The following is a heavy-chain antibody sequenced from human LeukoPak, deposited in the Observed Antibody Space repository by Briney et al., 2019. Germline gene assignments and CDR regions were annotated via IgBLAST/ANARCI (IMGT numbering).Heavy chain of an antibody. J-gene: IGHJ4*02. V-gene: IGHV1-3*01. CDR1: GYTFTSYA. D-gene: IGHD1-26*01. CDR3: ARDSGSGNNDY. Sequence: ASVKVSCKASGYTFTSYAIHWARQAPGQRLEWMGWISAGNGNTKYSQNFQGRVTFISNTSATTAFMELSSLRFEDAAVHYCARDSGSGNNDYWGQGTLVTVSS. CDR2: ISAGNGNT.